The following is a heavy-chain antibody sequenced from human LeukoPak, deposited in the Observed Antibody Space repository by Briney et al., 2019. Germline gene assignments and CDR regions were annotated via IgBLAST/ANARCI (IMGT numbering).Heavy chain of an antibody. V-gene: IGHV3-23*01. CDR2: ISGSGGST. J-gene: IGHJ4*02. CDR1: GFTFSSYA. Sequence: GGSLRLSCAASGFTFSSYAMSWVRQAPGKGLEWVSAISGSGGSTYYADSVKGRFTISRDNSKNTLYLQMNSLRAEDTAVYYCAKDTIVVVPAASNARANRGQGTLVTVSS. D-gene: IGHD2-2*01. CDR3: AKDTIVVVPAASNARAN.